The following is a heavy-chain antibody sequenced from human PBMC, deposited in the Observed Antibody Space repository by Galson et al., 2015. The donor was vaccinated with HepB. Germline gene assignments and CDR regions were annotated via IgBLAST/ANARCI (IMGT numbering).Heavy chain of an antibody. CDR1: GFTFSDYY. V-gene: IGHV3-11*01. D-gene: IGHD3-22*01. CDR2: ISSSSSTI. CDR3: ARAHRYYDSSGSPGY. J-gene: IGHJ4*02. Sequence: SLRLSCAASGFTFSDYYMSWIRQAPGKGLEWVSYISSSSSTIYYADSVKGRFTISRDNAKNSLYLQMNSLRAEDTAVYYCARAHRYYDSSGSPGYWGQGTLVTVSS.